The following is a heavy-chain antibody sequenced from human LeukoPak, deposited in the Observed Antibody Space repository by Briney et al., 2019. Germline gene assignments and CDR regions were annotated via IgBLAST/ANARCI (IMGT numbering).Heavy chain of an antibody. CDR3: ARDQWELLGAFDI. J-gene: IGHJ3*02. D-gene: IGHD1-26*01. CDR1: GFTFSSYA. Sequence: PGGSLRLSCAASGFTFSSYAMHWVRQAPGKGLEWVAVISCDGSNKYYADSVKGRFTISRDNSKNTLYLQMNSLRAEDTAVYYCARDQWELLGAFDIWGQGTMVTVSS. CDR2: ISCDGSNK. V-gene: IGHV3-30-3*01.